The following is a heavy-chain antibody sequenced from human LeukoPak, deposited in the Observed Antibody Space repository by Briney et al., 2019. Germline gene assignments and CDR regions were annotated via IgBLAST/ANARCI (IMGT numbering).Heavy chain of an antibody. CDR1: GYTFTSYG. CDR2: ISAYNGNT. V-gene: IGHV1-18*01. D-gene: IGHD3-10*01. Sequence: ASVKVSCKASGYTFTSYGISWVRQAPGQGLEWMGWISAYNGNTNYAQKLQGRVTMTTDTSTSTAYMELRSLRSDDTAVYYCAREGVITMDRGVEYYYYYYGMDVWGQGTTVTVSS. CDR3: AREGVITMDRGVEYYYYYYGMDV. J-gene: IGHJ6*02.